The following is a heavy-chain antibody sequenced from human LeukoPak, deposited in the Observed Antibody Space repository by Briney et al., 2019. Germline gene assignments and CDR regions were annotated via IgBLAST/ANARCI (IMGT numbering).Heavy chain of an antibody. Sequence: PSETLSLTCTVSGDSISGGSYYWSWIRQPAGKGLEWIGRVYATGSTYYNPSLKSRVTISVDTSKNQISLKVRSVTAADTAVYYCARTTEDCSSTSCYQYWFDPWGQGTLVTVSS. CDR1: GDSISGGSYY. V-gene: IGHV4-61*02. D-gene: IGHD2-2*01. J-gene: IGHJ5*02. CDR3: ARTTEDCSSTSCYQYWFDP. CDR2: VYATGST.